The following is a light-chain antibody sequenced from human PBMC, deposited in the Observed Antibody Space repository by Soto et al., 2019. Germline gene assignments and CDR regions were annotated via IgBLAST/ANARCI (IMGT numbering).Light chain of an antibody. CDR1: SSDVGGYNY. V-gene: IGLV2-11*01. Sequence: QSALTQPRSVSVSPGQSVTISCTGTSSDVGGYNYVSWYQEHPGKPPKLMIYDVSKRPLGVPDRFSGSKSGNTDSLTISDLQAEDEAYYYCGSYVGRLVIFCAGTKLTVL. J-gene: IGLJ2*01. CDR3: GSYVGRLVI. CDR2: DVS.